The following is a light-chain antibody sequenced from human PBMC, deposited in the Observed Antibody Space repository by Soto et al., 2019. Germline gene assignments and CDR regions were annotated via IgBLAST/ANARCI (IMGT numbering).Light chain of an antibody. Sequence: DIQMTQSPSSLSASIGDRVTITCRASQGIGVRLAWFQQKPGKAPQFLIQAASSLQSGVPSRFSGSGSGTGFILTINSLQPEDVAVYYCLQVNSFPRTFXQGTKVDIK. J-gene: IGKJ1*01. CDR2: AAS. CDR3: LQVNSFPRT. CDR1: QGIGVR. V-gene: IGKV1-12*01.